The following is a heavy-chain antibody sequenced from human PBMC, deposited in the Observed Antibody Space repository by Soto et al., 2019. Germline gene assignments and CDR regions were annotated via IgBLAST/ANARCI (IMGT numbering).Heavy chain of an antibody. V-gene: IGHV3-21*01. CDR1: GFTFSSYS. J-gene: IGHJ6*02. D-gene: IGHD6-19*01. Sequence: EVQLVESGGGLVKPGGSLRLSCAASGFTFSSYSMNWVRQAPGKGLEWVSSISSSSSYIYYADSVKVRFTISRDNSKKSLYLQMNSLRAEDTAVYYCARERVKSSGWEYYYYGMDVWGQGTTVTVSS. CDR2: ISSSSSYI. CDR3: ARERVKSSGWEYYYYGMDV.